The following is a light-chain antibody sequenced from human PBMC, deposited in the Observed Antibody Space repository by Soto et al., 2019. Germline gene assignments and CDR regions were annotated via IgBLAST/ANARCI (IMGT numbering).Light chain of an antibody. Sequence: ERVMTQSPATLSVSPGERATLSCRASQSVSSNLAWYQHKPGQAPRLLIYGASTRATGIPDRFSGSGSGTDFTLTISRLEPEDFAVYYCQQYGRSPPVTFGGGTKVDIK. CDR1: QSVSSN. CDR3: QQYGRSPPVT. J-gene: IGKJ4*01. V-gene: IGKV3-20*01. CDR2: GAS.